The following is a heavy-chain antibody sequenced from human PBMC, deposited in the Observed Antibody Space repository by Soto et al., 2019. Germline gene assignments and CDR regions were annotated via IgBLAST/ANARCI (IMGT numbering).Heavy chain of an antibody. CDR1: GFSLTTSGEG. CDR3: AHRKKTVRVATYFDH. D-gene: IGHD1-1*01. J-gene: IGHJ4*02. CDR2: IYWDDDK. Sequence: QITLRESGPALVKPTQTLTLTCTFSGFSLTTSGEGVGWIRQPPGKAPEWLALIYWDDDKRYSPSLKNRLTISGDTSRSQVVLTMTNTDPVDTATYYCAHRKKTVRVATYFDHWGQGTLVTVSS. V-gene: IGHV2-5*02.